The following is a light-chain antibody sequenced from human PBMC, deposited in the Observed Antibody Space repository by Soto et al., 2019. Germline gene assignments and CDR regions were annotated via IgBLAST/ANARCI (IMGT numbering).Light chain of an antibody. CDR3: QQYDRTPRT. Sequence: EIVLTQSPSTLSWSPGERATLSCRASQSVSSYLAWYQQKPGQAPRLLIYDASTRATGIPDRFSGSGSGTDFTLTISRLEPEDFAVYYCQQYDRTPRTFGQGTKVDIK. CDR2: DAS. CDR1: QSVSSY. J-gene: IGKJ1*01. V-gene: IGKV3-20*01.